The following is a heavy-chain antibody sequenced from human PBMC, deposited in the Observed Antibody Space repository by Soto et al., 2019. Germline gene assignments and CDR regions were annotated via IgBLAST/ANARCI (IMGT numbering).Heavy chain of an antibody. CDR3: ARVVWLGTGTTYLKPQYYFDY. V-gene: IGHV1-18*04. CDR1: GYTFTSYG. CDR2: ISAYNGNT. J-gene: IGHJ4*02. D-gene: IGHD1-1*01. Sequence: ASVKVSCKASGYTFTSYGISWVRQAPGQGLEWMGWISAYNGNTNYAQKLQGRVTMTTDTSTSTAYMELRSLRSDDTAVYYCARVVWLGTGTTYLKPQYYFDYWGQGTLVTVSS.